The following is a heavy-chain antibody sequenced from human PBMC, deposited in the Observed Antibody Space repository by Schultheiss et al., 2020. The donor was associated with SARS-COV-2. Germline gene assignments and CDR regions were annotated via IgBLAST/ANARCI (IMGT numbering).Heavy chain of an antibody. CDR2: IYYSGST. CDR3: AREGYRLSSFDY. D-gene: IGHD3-16*02. Sequence: SETLSLTCTVSGGSISSGDYYWSWIRQPPGKGLEWIGYIYYSGSTYYNPSLKSRVTISVDTSKNQFSLKLSSVTASDTAVYYCAREGYRLSSFDYWGQGTLVTVSS. V-gene: IGHV4-30-4*01. CDR1: GGSISSGDYY. J-gene: IGHJ4*02.